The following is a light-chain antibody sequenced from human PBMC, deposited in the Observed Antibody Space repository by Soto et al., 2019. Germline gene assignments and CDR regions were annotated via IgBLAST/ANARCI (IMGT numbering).Light chain of an antibody. CDR2: DVS. CDR1: SSDVGGYNY. V-gene: IGLV2-14*01. Sequence: QSALTQPASVSGSPGQSITISCTGTSSDVGGYNYVSWYQQHPGKAPKLMIYDVSNRPSGVSNRFSGSKSGNKASLTMSGLQAEDEADDYCSSYTSSSTRVFGGGTKLTVL. CDR3: SSYTSSSTRV. J-gene: IGLJ2*01.